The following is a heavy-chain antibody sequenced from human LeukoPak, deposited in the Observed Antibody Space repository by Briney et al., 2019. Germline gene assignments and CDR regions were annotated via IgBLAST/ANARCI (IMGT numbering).Heavy chain of an antibody. CDR3: ANSIDFDYGDYYFDY. CDR1: GGSISSSSYY. D-gene: IGHD4-17*01. J-gene: IGHJ4*02. CDR2: IYYSGST. V-gene: IGHV4-39*01. Sequence: SETLSLTCTVSGGSISSSSYYWGWIRQPPGKGLEWIGSIYYSGSTYYNPSLKSRVTISVDTSKNQFSLKVSSVTAADTAVYYCANSIDFDYGDYYFDYWGQGALVTISS.